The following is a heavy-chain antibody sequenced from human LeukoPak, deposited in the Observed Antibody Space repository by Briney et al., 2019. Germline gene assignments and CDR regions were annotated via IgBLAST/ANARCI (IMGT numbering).Heavy chain of an antibody. D-gene: IGHD6-19*01. CDR2: INHSGST. Sequence: SETLSLTCAVYGGSFSGYYWSWIRQPPGKGLEWIGEINHSGSTNYNPSLKSRVTISVDTSKNQFSLKLSSVTAADTAVYYCASHTGYSSGWYSGWFDPWGQGTLVTVSS. V-gene: IGHV4-34*01. CDR1: GGSFSGYY. CDR3: ASHTGYSSGWYSGWFDP. J-gene: IGHJ5*02.